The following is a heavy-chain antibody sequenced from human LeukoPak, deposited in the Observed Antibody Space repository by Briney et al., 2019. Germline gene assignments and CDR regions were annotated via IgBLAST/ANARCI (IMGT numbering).Heavy chain of an antibody. CDR3: ARGISKNWFDP. CDR1: GDSISSYY. J-gene: IGHJ5*02. Sequence: SETLSLTCTVSGDSISSYYWSWIRQPPGKGLEWIGYIYYSGSTNYNPSLKSRVTISVDTSKNQFSLKLSSVTAADTAVYYCARGISKNWFDPWGQGTLVTVSS. V-gene: IGHV4-59*01. CDR2: IYYSGST. D-gene: IGHD2-15*01.